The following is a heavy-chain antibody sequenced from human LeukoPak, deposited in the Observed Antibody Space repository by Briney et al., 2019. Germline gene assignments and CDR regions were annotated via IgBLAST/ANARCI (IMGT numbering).Heavy chain of an antibody. CDR1: GYKFTSNW. J-gene: IGHJ4*02. CDR2: IHPSDSDT. V-gene: IGHV5-51*01. CDR3: ARPSYSSSWLPFDY. D-gene: IGHD6-13*01. Sequence: GESLKISCKGSGYKFTSNWIGWVRQMPGKGLEWMGIIHPSDSDTRYSPSFQGQVTISADKSISTAYLQWSSLKASDTAMYYCARPSYSSSWLPFDYWGQGTLVTVSS.